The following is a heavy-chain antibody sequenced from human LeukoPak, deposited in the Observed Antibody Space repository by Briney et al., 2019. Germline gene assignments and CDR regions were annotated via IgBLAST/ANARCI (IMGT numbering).Heavy chain of an antibody. V-gene: IGHV3-21*04. CDR2: ISSSSSYI. J-gene: IGHJ4*02. Sequence: PGGSLRLSCVVSGFTFSSYSVNWVRQSPGKGLEWVSYISSSSSYIHYADSVKGRFTISGDNSRNTLFLQMNSLRAEDTAVYYCAHGAMYQLDYWGQGTLVTVSS. CDR1: GFTFSSYS. CDR3: AHGAMYQLDY. D-gene: IGHD2-2*01.